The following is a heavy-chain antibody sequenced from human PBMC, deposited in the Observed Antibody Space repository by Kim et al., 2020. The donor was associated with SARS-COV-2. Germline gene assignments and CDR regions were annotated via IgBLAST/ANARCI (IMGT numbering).Heavy chain of an antibody. J-gene: IGHJ4*02. CDR3: AILVVRDGLTNGRLYYFDY. CDR2: FDPEDGET. V-gene: IGHV1-24*01. Sequence: ASVKVSCKVSGYTLTELSMHWVRQAPGKGLEWMGGFDPEDGETIYAQKFQGRVTMTEDTSTDTAYMELSSLRSEDTAVYYCAILVVRDGLTNGRLYYFDYWGQGTLVTVSS. CDR1: GYTLTELS. D-gene: IGHD2-8*01.